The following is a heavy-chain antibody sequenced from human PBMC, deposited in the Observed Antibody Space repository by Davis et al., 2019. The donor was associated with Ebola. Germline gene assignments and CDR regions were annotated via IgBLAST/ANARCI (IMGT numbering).Heavy chain of an antibody. CDR2: INPNSGNT. Sequence: AASVKVSCKASGYTFTSCDINWVRQATGQGLEWMGWINPNSGNTGYAQKFQGRVTMTRNTSISTAYMELSSLRSEDTAVYYCARGPGRSWFDPWGQGTLVTVSS. CDR1: GYTFTSCD. J-gene: IGHJ5*02. V-gene: IGHV1-8*01. D-gene: IGHD1-14*01. CDR3: ARGPGRSWFDP.